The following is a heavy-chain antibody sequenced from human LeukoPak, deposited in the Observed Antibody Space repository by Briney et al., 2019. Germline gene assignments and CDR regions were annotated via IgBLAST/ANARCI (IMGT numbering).Heavy chain of an antibody. V-gene: IGHV1-2*02. J-gene: IGHJ4*02. CDR2: INPNSGGT. D-gene: IGHD6-13*01. CDR1: GYTFTGYY. CDR3: ARGDVSFYSGSFDY. Sequence: GASVKVSCKASGYTFTGYYMHWVRQAPGQGLEWMGWINPNSGGTNYAQKFQGRVTMTRDTSISTAYMELSRLRSDDTAVYYCARGDVSFYSGSFDYWGQGTLVTVSS.